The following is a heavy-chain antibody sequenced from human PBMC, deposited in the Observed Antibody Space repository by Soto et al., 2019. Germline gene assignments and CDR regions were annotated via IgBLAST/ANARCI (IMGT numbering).Heavy chain of an antibody. V-gene: IGHV3-74*03. Sequence: EVQLVESGGGLVQPGGSLRLSCAASGFTFSGNWMHWVRQAPGKGLVWVSRINDDGSTTTYADSVKGRFTISRDNAENTLYLQMNSLRADDTAVYYCARDLSGQFDYWGQGTLVTVSS. CDR1: GFTFSGNW. J-gene: IGHJ4*02. CDR2: INDDGSTT. CDR3: ARDLSGQFDY.